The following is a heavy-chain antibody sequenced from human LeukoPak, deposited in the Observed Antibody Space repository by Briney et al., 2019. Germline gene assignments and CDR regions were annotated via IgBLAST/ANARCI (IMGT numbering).Heavy chain of an antibody. D-gene: IGHD3-10*01. J-gene: IGHJ4*02. CDR3: ARDGSGSYDVGREVFWPLDY. V-gene: IGHV4-39*01. CDR2: IFYSGST. Sequence: PSETLSLTCTVSGGSLSSSSYYWGWIRQPPGKGLEWIGTIFYSGSTYYNPSLKSRVTISVDTSKNQFSLKLSSVTAADTAVYYCARDGSGSYDVGREVFWPLDYWGQGTLVTVSS. CDR1: GGSLSSSSYY.